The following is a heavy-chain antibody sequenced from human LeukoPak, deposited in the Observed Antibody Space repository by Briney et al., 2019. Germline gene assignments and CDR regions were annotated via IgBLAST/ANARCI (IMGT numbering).Heavy chain of an antibody. CDR1: GGSISSSSYY. CDR2: IYYSGST. J-gene: IGHJ4*02. Sequence: SETLSLTCTVSGGSISSSSYYWGWIRQPPGKGLEWIGSIYYSGSTYYNPSLKSRVTISVDTSKNQFSLKLSSVTAADTAVYYCASSNNYYDSSGYLFDYWGQGTLVTVSS. D-gene: IGHD3-22*01. CDR3: ASSNNYYDSSGYLFDY. V-gene: IGHV4-39*07.